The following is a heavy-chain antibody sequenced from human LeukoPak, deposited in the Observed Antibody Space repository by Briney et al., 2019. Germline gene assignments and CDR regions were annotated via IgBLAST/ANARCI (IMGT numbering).Heavy chain of an antibody. CDR3: ASRISSSWSYFDY. V-gene: IGHV4-61*01. D-gene: IGHD6-13*01. CDR1: GVSVSSGSYY. J-gene: IGHJ4*02. Sequence: SETLSLTCTVSGVSVSSGSYYWSWIRQPPGKGLEWIGYIYYSGSTNYNPSLKSRVTISVDTSKNQFSLKLSSVTAADTAVYYCASRISSSWSYFDYWGQGTLVTVSS. CDR2: IYYSGST.